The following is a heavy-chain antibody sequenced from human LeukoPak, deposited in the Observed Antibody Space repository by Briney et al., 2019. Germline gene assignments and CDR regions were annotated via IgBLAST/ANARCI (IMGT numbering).Heavy chain of an antibody. V-gene: IGHV1-18*01. Sequence: GASVKVSCKASGYTFTSYGISWVRQAPGQGLEWMGWISAYNGNTNYAQKLQGRVTMTTDTSTSTAYMELRSLRSDDTAVYYCARARLVGAISSFVSPYYFDYWGQGTLVTVSS. D-gene: IGHD1-26*01. CDR1: GYTFTSYG. J-gene: IGHJ4*02. CDR2: ISAYNGNT. CDR3: ARARLVGAISSFVSPYYFDY.